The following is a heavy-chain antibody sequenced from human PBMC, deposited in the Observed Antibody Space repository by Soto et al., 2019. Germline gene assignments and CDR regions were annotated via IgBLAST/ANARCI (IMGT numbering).Heavy chain of an antibody. CDR2: ISAYNGNT. V-gene: IGHV1-18*04. CDR1: GYTFTGYY. J-gene: IGHJ4*02. CDR3: ERGAYSSSWNDY. D-gene: IGHD6-13*01. Sequence: ASVKVSCKSSGYTFTGYYVHWVRQAPGQGLEWMGWISAYNGNTNYAQKFQGRVTMTRNTSISTAYMELRSLRSDDTAVYYCERGAYSSSWNDYWGQGTLVTVSS.